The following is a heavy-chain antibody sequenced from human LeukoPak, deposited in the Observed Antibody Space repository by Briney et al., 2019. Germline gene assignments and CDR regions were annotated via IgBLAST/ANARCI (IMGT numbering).Heavy chain of an antibody. Sequence: GESLKISCQGSGYIFTSYWIGWVRQLPGKGLEWMGIIYPGDSDTRYSPSFQGQVTISADKSISTAYLQWSSLKASDTAMYYCARLGLRIAVAGTGFDYWGQGTLVTVSS. D-gene: IGHD6-19*01. CDR3: ARLGLRIAVAGTGFDY. CDR2: IYPGDSDT. V-gene: IGHV5-51*01. CDR1: GYIFTSYW. J-gene: IGHJ4*02.